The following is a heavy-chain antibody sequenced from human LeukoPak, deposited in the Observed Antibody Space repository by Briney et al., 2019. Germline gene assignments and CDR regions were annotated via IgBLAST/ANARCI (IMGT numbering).Heavy chain of an antibody. V-gene: IGHV3-13*04. D-gene: IGHD6-19*01. Sequence: QPGGSLRLSCAASGFTFSSYDMHWVRQAPRKGLEWVAVIGTSGDTLYAGSVKGRFTISRENAKNSLYLQMNSLTAGDTAVYFCSRVGSSGWPNDFDSWGQETVVTVPS. J-gene: IGHJ4*02. CDR1: GFTFSSYD. CDR2: IGTSGDT. CDR3: SRVGSSGWPNDFDS.